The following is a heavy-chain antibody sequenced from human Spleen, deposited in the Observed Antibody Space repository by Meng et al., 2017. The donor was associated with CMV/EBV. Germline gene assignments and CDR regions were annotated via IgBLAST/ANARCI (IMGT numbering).Heavy chain of an antibody. D-gene: IGHD3-3*01. CDR3: ARVNYDFWNGPYYFDN. Sequence: GESLKISCVASGFTFSHYAMHWVRQAPGKGLEWVAFISYHGSDTYHADSVKGRFTISRDNSKNTLYLQMNSLRDEDTAMYYCARVNYDFWNGPYYFDNWGQGTLVTVSS. CDR1: GFTFSHYA. J-gene: IGHJ4*02. V-gene: IGHV3-30*19. CDR2: ISYHGSDT.